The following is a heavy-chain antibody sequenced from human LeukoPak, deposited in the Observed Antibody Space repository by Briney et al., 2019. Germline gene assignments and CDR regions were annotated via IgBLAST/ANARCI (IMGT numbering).Heavy chain of an antibody. Sequence: ASVKVSCKASGYTFTSYGISWVRQAPGQGLEWMGWISAYNGNTIYAQKLQGRVTMTTDTSTSTAYMELRSLRSDDTAVYYCARGGYYDILTGYRNWFDPWGQGTLVTVSS. CDR1: GYTFTSYG. CDR2: ISAYNGNT. V-gene: IGHV1-18*01. D-gene: IGHD3-9*01. J-gene: IGHJ5*02. CDR3: ARGGYYDILTGYRNWFDP.